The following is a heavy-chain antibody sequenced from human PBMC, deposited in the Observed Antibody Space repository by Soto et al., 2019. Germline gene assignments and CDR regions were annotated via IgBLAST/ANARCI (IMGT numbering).Heavy chain of an antibody. Sequence: ASVKVSCKTSGGTFSSYGISWVRQAPGQGLEWMGWISAYNGNTNYAQKLQGRVTMTTDTSTSTACMELRSLRSDDTAVYYCARGRVVGATQARDAFDIWGQGTMVTVSS. CDR3: ARGRVVGATQARDAFDI. CDR1: GGTFSSYG. D-gene: IGHD1-26*01. CDR2: ISAYNGNT. V-gene: IGHV1-18*01. J-gene: IGHJ3*02.